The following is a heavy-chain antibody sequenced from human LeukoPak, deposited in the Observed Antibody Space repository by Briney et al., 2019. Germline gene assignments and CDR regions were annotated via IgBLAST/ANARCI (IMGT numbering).Heavy chain of an antibody. CDR3: ARDEVHYYDSNGYIDY. V-gene: IGHV3-21*01. Sequence: GGSLRLSCAASGFTFSTYSMTWVRQAPGKGLEWVSSISSGSSDISYADSVKGRFTISRDNAKNSLYLQMNSLRAEDTAVYYCARDEVHYYDSNGYIDYWGQGALVTVSS. CDR2: ISSGSSDI. CDR1: GFTFSTYS. J-gene: IGHJ4*02. D-gene: IGHD3-22*01.